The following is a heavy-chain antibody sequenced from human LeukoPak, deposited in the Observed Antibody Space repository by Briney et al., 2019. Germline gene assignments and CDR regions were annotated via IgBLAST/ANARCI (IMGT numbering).Heavy chain of an antibody. CDR3: ARVCPIVVVPAARYYFDY. D-gene: IGHD2-2*01. J-gene: IGHJ4*02. V-gene: IGHV4-34*01. Sequence: SETLSLTCAVYGGSFSGYYWSWIRQPPGKGLEWIGEINHGGSTNYNPSLKSRVTISVDTSKNQFSLKLSSVTAADTAVYYCARVCPIVVVPAARYYFDYWGQGTLVTVSS. CDR2: INHGGST. CDR1: GGSFSGYY.